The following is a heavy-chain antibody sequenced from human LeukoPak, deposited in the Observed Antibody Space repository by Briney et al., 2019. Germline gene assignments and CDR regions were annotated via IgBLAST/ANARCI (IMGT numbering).Heavy chain of an antibody. V-gene: IGHV3-23*01. CDR2: ISGSGGST. J-gene: IGHJ6*02. Sequence: GGSLRLSCAASGFTFSSYAMSWVRQAPGKGLEWVSAISGSGGSTYYADSVKGRFTISRDNSKNTLYLQMNSLRAEDTAVYYCARDPYGGNSELYYYYYGMDVWGQGTTVTVSS. CDR3: ARDPYGGNSELYYYYYGMDV. CDR1: GFTFSSYA. D-gene: IGHD4-23*01.